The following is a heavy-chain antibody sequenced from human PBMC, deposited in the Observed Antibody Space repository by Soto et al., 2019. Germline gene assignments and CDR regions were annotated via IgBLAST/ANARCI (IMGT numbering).Heavy chain of an antibody. CDR2: INSGASTT. V-gene: IGHV3-74*01. J-gene: IGHJ4*02. D-gene: IGHD6-19*01. Sequence: SLTLSRAASGFTFSSSWMHWVRQAPGKGLVWVSRINSGASTTNYADSVKGRFTISRDNAKNTLYLQMDSLTAEDTAVYYCARGPSGWFGYDYWGQGTLVTVSS. CDR3: ARGPSGWFGYDY. CDR1: GFTFSSSW.